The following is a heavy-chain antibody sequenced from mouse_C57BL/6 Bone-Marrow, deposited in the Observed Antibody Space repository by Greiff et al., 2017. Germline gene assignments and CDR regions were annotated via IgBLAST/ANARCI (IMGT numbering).Heavy chain of an antibody. J-gene: IGHJ1*03. CDR2: IYPRSGNT. CDR1: GYTFTSYG. Sequence: QVQLQQSGAELARPGASVKLSCKASGYTFTSYGISWVKQRTGQGLEWIGEIYPRSGNTYYNEKFKGKATLTADKSSSTAYMELRSLTSEDSAVYFCARGLLPWYFDVWGTGTTDTVSS. V-gene: IGHV1-81*01. D-gene: IGHD2-3*01. CDR3: ARGLLPWYFDV.